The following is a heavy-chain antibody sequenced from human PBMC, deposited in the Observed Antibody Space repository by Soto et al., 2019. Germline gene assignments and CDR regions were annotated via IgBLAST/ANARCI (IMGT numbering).Heavy chain of an antibody. Sequence: GASVKVSCKASGGTFSSYAISWVRQAPGQGLEWMGGIIPIFGTANYAPKFQGRVTITADESTSTAYMELSSLRSEDTAVYYCARDCTNGVCYTFPGWFDPWGQGTLVTVSS. J-gene: IGHJ5*02. CDR3: ARDCTNGVCYTFPGWFDP. D-gene: IGHD2-8*01. CDR1: GGTFSSYA. CDR2: IIPIFGTA. V-gene: IGHV1-69*13.